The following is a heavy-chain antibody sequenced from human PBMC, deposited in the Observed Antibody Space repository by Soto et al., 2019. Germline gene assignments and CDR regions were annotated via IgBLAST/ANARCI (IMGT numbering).Heavy chain of an antibody. Sequence: SVKVSCKASGFTFSSSSVQWVRQARGQRLEWIGWIVVDSGDTNFAQKFHERDTITRDMSTRTAYMELSRLRSEDTAVYYCAAELLLYGMDVWGQGTTVTVSS. V-gene: IGHV1-58*01. CDR1: GFTFSSSS. CDR3: AAELLLYGMDV. J-gene: IGHJ6*02. CDR2: IVVDSGDT. D-gene: IGHD2-15*01.